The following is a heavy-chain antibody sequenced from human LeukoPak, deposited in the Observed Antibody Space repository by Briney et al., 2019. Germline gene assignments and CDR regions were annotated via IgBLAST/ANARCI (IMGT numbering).Heavy chain of an antibody. CDR2: IYYSGST. V-gene: IGHV4-39*07. CDR1: GGSISSSSYY. Sequence: SETLSLTCTVSGGSISSSSYYWGWIRQPPGKGLEWIGSIYYSGSTYYNPSLKSRVTISVDTSKNQFSLKLSSVTAADTAVYYCARESVVTAMDYWGQGTLVTVSS. D-gene: IGHD2-21*02. J-gene: IGHJ4*02. CDR3: ARESVVTAMDY.